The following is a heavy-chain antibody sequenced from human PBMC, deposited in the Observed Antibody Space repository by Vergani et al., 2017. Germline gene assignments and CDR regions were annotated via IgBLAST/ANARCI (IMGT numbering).Heavy chain of an antibody. J-gene: IGHJ4*02. D-gene: IGHD4-23*01. CDR2: ISSSGSTI. V-gene: IGHV3-48*04. CDR1: GFTFSSYA. CDR3: ARERGTVVTRKTVDY. Sequence: EVQLLESGGGLVQPGGSLRLSCAASGFTFSSYAMSWVRQAPGKGLEWVSYISSSGSTIYYADSVKGQFTISRDNAKNSLYLQMNSLRAEDTAVYYCARERGTVVTRKTVDYWGQGTLVTVSS.